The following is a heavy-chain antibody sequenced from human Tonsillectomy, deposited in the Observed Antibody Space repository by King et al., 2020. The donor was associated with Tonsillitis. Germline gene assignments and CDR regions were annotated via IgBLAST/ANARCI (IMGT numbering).Heavy chain of an antibody. CDR1: GFTFTTYW. D-gene: IGHD2-8*01. Sequence: QLVQSGGDLVQPGGSLRLSCAASGFTFTTYWMTWVRQAPGKGLEWVANVDHDGSQKYYVDSVKGRFTISRDNAKNSLNLQMNSLRVEDTAVYFCARVKRTSWGSHTYGMDVWGQGTTVTVSS. J-gene: IGHJ6*02. CDR2: VDHDGSQK. V-gene: IGHV3-7*04. CDR3: ARVKRTSWGSHTYGMDV.